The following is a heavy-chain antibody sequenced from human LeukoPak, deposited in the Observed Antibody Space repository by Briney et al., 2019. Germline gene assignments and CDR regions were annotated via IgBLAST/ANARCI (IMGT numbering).Heavy chain of an antibody. CDR3: ARVASRWASSFDY. D-gene: IGHD1-26*01. J-gene: IGHJ4*02. CDR1: GGSFSDYY. CDR2: INHSGGT. Sequence: PSETLSLTCAVYGGSFSDYYWGWIRQSPGKGLEWIGEINHSGGTNYNPSLKSRVTISVDTSKNQFSLKLSSVTAADTAVYYCARVASRWASSFDYWGQGTLVTVSS. V-gene: IGHV4-34*01.